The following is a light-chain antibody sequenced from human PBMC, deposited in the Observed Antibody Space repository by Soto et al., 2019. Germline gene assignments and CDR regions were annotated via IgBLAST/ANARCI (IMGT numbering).Light chain of an antibody. CDR3: QQRSNWLFT. CDR1: QSVSRY. V-gene: IGKV3-11*01. CDR2: DAS. J-gene: IGKJ3*01. Sequence: VLTQSPATLSLSPGERATLSCRASQSVSRYVAWYQQRPGQAPRLLIYDASSRAEGIPARFSGSGSGTDFPLTISSLEPEDFAVYYCQQRSNWLFTFGPGTTVDI.